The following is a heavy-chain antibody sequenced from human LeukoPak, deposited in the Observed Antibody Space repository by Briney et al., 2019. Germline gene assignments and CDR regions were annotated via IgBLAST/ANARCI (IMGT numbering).Heavy chain of an antibody. D-gene: IGHD3-3*01. V-gene: IGHV4-34*01. Sequence: PSETLSLTCAVYGGSFSGYYWSWIRQPPGKGLEWIGEINHSGSTNYNPSLKSRVTISVDTSKNQFSLKLSSVTAADTAVYYCAREGWLLYDYYYYYMDVWGKGTTVTISS. J-gene: IGHJ6*03. CDR3: AREGWLLYDYYYYYMDV. CDR1: GGSFSGYY. CDR2: INHSGST.